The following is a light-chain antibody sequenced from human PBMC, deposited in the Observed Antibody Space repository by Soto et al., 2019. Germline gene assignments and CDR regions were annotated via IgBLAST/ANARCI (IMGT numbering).Light chain of an antibody. CDR3: QQYGGSPPIT. Sequence: EIVLTQSPGTLSLSPGERATLSCRASQSVTSDYLAWYQQKAGQAPRLLIYGAYFRATGIPARFSGSGSDTDFTLTITRLEPEDFAVYYCQQYGGSPPITFGQGTRLEMK. CDR2: GAY. J-gene: IGKJ5*01. CDR1: QSVTSDY. V-gene: IGKV3-20*01.